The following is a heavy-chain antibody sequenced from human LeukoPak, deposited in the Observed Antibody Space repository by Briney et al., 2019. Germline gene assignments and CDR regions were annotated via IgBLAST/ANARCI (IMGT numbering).Heavy chain of an antibody. CDR3: AKDGYCSGGSCYFAPDY. J-gene: IGHJ4*02. Sequence: GGSLRLSCIVSGFTFSTYSMNWVRQAPGKGLEWVSYISSSSSTIHYADSVKGRFTISRDNAKNSLYLQMSSLRDEDTAVYYCAKDGYCSGGSCYFAPDYWGQGTLVTVSS. CDR2: ISSSSSTI. V-gene: IGHV3-48*02. CDR1: GFTFSTYS. D-gene: IGHD2-15*01.